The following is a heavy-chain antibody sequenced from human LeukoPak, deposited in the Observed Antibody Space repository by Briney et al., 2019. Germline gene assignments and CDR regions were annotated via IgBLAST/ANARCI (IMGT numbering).Heavy chain of an antibody. CDR1: GFTFSSYA. D-gene: IGHD2-15*01. V-gene: IGHV3-30*04. CDR2: ISYDGSNK. Sequence: GRSLRLSCAASGFTFSSYAMHWVRQAPGKGLEWVAVISYDGSNKYYADSVKGRFTISRDNSKNTLYLQMNSLRAEDTAVYDCARVKGGGGVDYWGQGTLVTVSS. J-gene: IGHJ4*02. CDR3: ARVKGGGGVDY.